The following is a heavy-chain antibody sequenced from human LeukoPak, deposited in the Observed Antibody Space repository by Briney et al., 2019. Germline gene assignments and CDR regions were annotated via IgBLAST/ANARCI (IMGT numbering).Heavy chain of an antibody. CDR1: GFTFSSYA. CDR2: ISGSGGST. D-gene: IGHD2-2*02. Sequence: GGSLRLSCAASGFTFSSYAMSWVRQAPGKGLEWVSAISGSGGSTYYADSVKGRFTISRDNSKNTLYLQMNSLRAEDTGVYYCAKGRGTGYCSSTSCYTPFDYWGQGTLVTVSS. J-gene: IGHJ4*02. CDR3: AKGRGTGYCSSTSCYTPFDY. V-gene: IGHV3-23*01.